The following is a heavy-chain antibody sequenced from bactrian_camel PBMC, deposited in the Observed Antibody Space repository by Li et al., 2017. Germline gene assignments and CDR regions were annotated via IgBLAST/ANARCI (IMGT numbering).Heavy chain of an antibody. CDR3: TTDVYYMDSVDLGADFGY. J-gene: IGHJ6*01. Sequence: HVQLVESGGGLVQPGGSLRLSCTARGYIYSRKCQGWFHQAPGKEREEVATIDGYGTRTYAVSVKGRFTVSRDNAKNTLYLQLNSLKTEDTALYYCTTDVYYMDSVDLGADFGYWGQGTQVTVS. CDR1: GYIYSRKC. V-gene: IGHV3S53*01. D-gene: IGHD2*01. CDR2: IDGYGTR.